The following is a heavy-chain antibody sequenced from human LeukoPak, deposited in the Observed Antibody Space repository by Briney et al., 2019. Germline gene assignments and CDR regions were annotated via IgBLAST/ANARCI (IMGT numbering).Heavy chain of an antibody. CDR2: MYSGGST. Sequence: GGSLRLSCAASGFTVTTNYMSWVRQAPGNGLEWVSVMYSGGSTYYADSVKGRFTISRHNSKNTLYLEINSLRPDDTAVYYCARGGGDYNPFDYWGQGTLVTVSS. V-gene: IGHV3-53*04. J-gene: IGHJ4*02. CDR3: ARGGGDYNPFDY. D-gene: IGHD4-17*01. CDR1: GFTVTTNY.